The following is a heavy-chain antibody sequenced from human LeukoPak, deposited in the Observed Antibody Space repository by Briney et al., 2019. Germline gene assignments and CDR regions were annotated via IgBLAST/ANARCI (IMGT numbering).Heavy chain of an antibody. CDR3: ARESYGGKRFDY. CDR2: IYHSGST. V-gene: IGHV4-38-2*02. CDR1: GYSISSGYY. J-gene: IGHJ4*02. Sequence: SETLSLTCTVSGYSISSGYYWGWIRQPPGKGLEWIGSIYHSGSTYYNPSLKSRVTISVDTSKNQFSLKLSSVTAADTAVYYCARESYGGKRFDYWGQGTLVTVSS. D-gene: IGHD4-23*01.